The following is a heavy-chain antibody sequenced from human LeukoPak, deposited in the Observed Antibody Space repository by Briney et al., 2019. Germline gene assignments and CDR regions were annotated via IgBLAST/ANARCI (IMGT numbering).Heavy chain of an antibody. D-gene: IGHD2-15*01. CDR3: ARDESCSGGSCYWGWFDP. CDR1: GGSISSYY. J-gene: IGHJ5*02. Sequence: SETLSLTCTVSGGSISSYYWSWIRQPPGKGLEWIGYIYYSGSTNYNPSLKSRVTISVDTSKNQFSLKLSSVTAADTAVYYCARDESCSGGSCYWGWFDPWGQGTLVTVSS. V-gene: IGHV4-59*01. CDR2: IYYSGST.